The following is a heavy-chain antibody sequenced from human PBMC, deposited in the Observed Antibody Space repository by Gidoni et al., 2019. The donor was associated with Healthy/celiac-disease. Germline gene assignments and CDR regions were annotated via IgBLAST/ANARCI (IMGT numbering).Heavy chain of an antibody. CDR3: ARGRITMIVADAFDI. CDR1: GYTFTSYY. CDR2: INPSGGST. J-gene: IGHJ3*02. Sequence: QVQLVQSGAEVKKPGASVKVSCKASGYTFTSYYMHWVRQAPGQGLEWMGIINPSGGSTSYAQKFQGRVTMTRDTSTSTVYMELSSLRSEDTAVYYCARGRITMIVADAFDIWGQGTMVTVSS. V-gene: IGHV1-46*01. D-gene: IGHD3-22*01.